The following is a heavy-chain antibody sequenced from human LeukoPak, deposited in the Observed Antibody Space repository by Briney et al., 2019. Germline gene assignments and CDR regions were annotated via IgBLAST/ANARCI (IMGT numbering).Heavy chain of an antibody. CDR3: AKGRKTIVATMYFDY. D-gene: IGHD5-12*01. CDR2: ISNGGDGT. J-gene: IGHJ4*02. Sequence: PGGSLRLSCAASGFPFNHYAMTWVRQAPGKGPEWVSSISNGGDGTFYADSVKGRFTISRDNSKNTLYLQMNSLRAEDTAVYYCAKGRKTIVATMYFDYWGQGTLVTVSS. V-gene: IGHV3-23*01. CDR1: GFPFNHYA.